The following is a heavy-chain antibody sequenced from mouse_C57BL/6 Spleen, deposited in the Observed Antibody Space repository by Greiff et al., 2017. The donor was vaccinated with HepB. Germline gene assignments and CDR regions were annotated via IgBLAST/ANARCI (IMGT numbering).Heavy chain of an antibody. J-gene: IGHJ4*01. D-gene: IGHD3-2*02. CDR1: GYTFTDYY. CDR2: INPNNGGT. Sequence: VQLQQSGPELVKPGASVKISCKASGYTFTDYYMNWVKQSHGKSLEWIGDINPNNGGTSYNQKFKGKATLTVDKSSSTAYMELRSLTSEDSAVYYCARKAALDYAMDYWGQGTSVTVSS. CDR3: ARKAALDYAMDY. V-gene: IGHV1-26*01.